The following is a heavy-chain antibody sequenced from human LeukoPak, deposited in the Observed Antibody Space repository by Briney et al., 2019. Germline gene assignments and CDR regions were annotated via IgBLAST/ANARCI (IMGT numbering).Heavy chain of an antibody. CDR3: ARRSDSYGPLIFDY. Sequence: GGSLRLSCAASGFTFSGYSMNWVRQAPGKGLEWVSYISSSSSTTYYADSVKGRFTISRDNGKNSLYLQMNSLRAEDTAVYYCARRSDSYGPLIFDYWGQGTLVTVSS. J-gene: IGHJ4*02. V-gene: IGHV3-48*01. CDR1: GFTFSGYS. D-gene: IGHD5-18*01. CDR2: ISSSSSTT.